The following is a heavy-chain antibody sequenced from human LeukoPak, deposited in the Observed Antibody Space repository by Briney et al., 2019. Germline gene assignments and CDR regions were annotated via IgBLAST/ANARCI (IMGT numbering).Heavy chain of an antibody. CDR1: GFTFSSYA. V-gene: IGHV3-23*01. CDR3: AKDSRDWTYFDF. J-gene: IGHJ4*02. Sequence: GGSLRLSCAASGFTFSSYAMSWVRQAPGKGLEWASTTSGIGAGTYYADSVRGRFTISRDNAKNTLYLQMDSLRAEDTAVYYCAKDSRDWTYFDFWGQGTLVTVSS. D-gene: IGHD3/OR15-3a*01. CDR2: TSGIGAGT.